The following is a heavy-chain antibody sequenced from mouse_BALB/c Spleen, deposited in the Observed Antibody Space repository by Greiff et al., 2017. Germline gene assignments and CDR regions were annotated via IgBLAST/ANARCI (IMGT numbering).Heavy chain of an antibody. CDR3: ARVELTFFDY. V-gene: IGHV5-6*01. J-gene: IGHJ2*01. CDR1: GFTFSSYG. D-gene: IGHD6-1*01. Sequence: EVKLVESGGDLVKPGGSLKLSCAASGFTFSSYGMSWVRQTPDKRLEWVATISSGGSYTYYPDSVKGRFTISRDNAKNTLYLQMSSLKSEDTAMYYCARVELTFFDYWGQGTTLTVSS. CDR2: ISSGGSYT.